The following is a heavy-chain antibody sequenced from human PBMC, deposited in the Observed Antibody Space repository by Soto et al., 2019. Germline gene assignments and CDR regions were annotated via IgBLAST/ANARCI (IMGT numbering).Heavy chain of an antibody. J-gene: IGHJ4*02. V-gene: IGHV4-59*02. D-gene: IGHD3-16*01. Sequence: SESLSLTCVVSGGSVTSYHWSWIRQFPGKGLEWIAYTAYTGNTNYNPSLKSRVTISIDTTKNQLSLKLTSMTAADTAVYYCTRARISMIAYYWGPGTLVTVSS. CDR3: TRARISMIAYY. CDR1: GGSVTSYH. CDR2: TAYTGNT.